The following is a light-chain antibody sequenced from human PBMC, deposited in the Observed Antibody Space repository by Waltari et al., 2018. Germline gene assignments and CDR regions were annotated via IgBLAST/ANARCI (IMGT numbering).Light chain of an antibody. CDR3: QQYYTTPWT. CDR2: WAS. J-gene: IGKJ1*01. CDR1: QSFLYSSNNNND. V-gene: IGKV4-1*01. Sequence: DIVMTQSPDSLAVSLGERATINCKSNQSFLYSSNNNNDLAWYQQKPRQPPKLLIYWASTRESGVPDRFSGSGSGTDFTLAISSLQAEDVAVYYCQQYYTTPWTFGQGTKVEI.